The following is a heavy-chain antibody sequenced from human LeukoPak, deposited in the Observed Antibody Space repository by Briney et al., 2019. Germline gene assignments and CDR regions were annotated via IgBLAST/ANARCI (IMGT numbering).Heavy chain of an antibody. J-gene: IGHJ4*02. CDR2: IYHSVIT. D-gene: IGHD3-3*01. CDR3: TKQTWRGVWKLGGTY. Sequence: SETLFLTCTIPGGPISTTRYYWGRIRQPPGKGLEWPGSIYHSVITYYNPPLHPRHTISLDTSNEQFSLKRSSVTAADAAAYYGTKQTWRGVWKLGGTYWGQGTLGTVSS. V-gene: IGHV4-39*01. CDR1: GGPISTTRYY.